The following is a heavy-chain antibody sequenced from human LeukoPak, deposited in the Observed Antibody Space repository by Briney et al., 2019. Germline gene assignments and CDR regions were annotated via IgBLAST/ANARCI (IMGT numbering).Heavy chain of an antibody. Sequence: ASVKVSCKASGYTFTSYDINWVRQATGQGLEWMGWMNPNSGNTGYAQKFQGWVTMTRDTSISTAYMELSRLRSDDTAVYYCARSPQKSRTFDIWGQGTMVTVSS. D-gene: IGHD5/OR15-5a*01. CDR2: MNPNSGNT. CDR1: GYTFTSYD. V-gene: IGHV1-8*01. CDR3: ARSPQKSRTFDI. J-gene: IGHJ3*02.